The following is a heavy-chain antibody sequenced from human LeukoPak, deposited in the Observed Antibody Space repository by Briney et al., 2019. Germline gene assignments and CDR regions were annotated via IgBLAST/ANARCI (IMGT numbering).Heavy chain of an antibody. CDR1: GYTFTSYG. V-gene: IGHV1-18*01. J-gene: IGHJ4*02. D-gene: IGHD3-10*01. Sequence: ASVKVSCKASGYTFTSYGISWVRQAPGQGLEWMGWISAYNGNTNYAQKLQGRVTMTTDTSTSTAYMELRSLRSDDTAVYYCARIPQYYYGSGSYLRGQDYWGQGTLVTVSS. CDR2: ISAYNGNT. CDR3: ARIPQYYYGSGSYLRGQDY.